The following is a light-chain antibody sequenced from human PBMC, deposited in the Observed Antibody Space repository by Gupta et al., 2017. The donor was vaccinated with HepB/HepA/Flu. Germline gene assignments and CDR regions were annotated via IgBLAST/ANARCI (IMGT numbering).Light chain of an antibody. V-gene: IGLV1-47*01. CDR2: RND. CDR1: TYNIGRHS. Sequence: SVLTQPPSASGTPGQRVTISCSGTTYNIGRHSVYWYQQLPGTAPKILMYRNDQRPSGVPDRFSGSKSGTSASLAIRVLRADDEADYYCAVWDDSLSGRVFGGGTKLTVL. J-gene: IGLJ2*01. CDR3: AVWDDSLSGRV.